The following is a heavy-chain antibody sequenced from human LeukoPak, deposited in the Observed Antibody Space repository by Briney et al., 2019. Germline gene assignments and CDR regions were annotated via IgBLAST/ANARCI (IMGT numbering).Heavy chain of an antibody. CDR2: IYPGDSDT. CDR1: GYSFTTYR. V-gene: IGHV5-51*01. D-gene: IGHD6-19*01. Sequence: GESLKISCKGSGYSFTTYRIGWVRQMPGKGLEWMGLIYPGDSDTRYSPSFQGQVTISVDKSISTAYLQWSSLKASDTAMYYCARPVAGPYYFDYWGQETLVTVSS. J-gene: IGHJ4*02. CDR3: ARPVAGPYYFDY.